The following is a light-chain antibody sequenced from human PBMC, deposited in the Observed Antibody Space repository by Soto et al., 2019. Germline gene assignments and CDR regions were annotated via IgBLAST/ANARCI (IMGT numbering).Light chain of an antibody. J-gene: IGLJ1*01. Sequence: QSVLTQPPSASGSRGQSVTISCTGTSSDVGGYNYVSWYQQHPGKAPKLMIYEVSKRPSGVPDRFSGSKSGNTASLTVSGLQADDEADYYCSSYAGSNKSVFGTGTKV. CDR2: EVS. CDR3: SSYAGSNKSV. CDR1: SSDVGGYNY. V-gene: IGLV2-8*01.